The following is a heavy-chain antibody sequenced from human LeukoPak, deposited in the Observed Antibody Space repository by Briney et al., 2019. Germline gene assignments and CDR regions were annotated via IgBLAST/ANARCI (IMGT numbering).Heavy chain of an antibody. CDR1: GFTFADYA. J-gene: IGHJ3*01. Sequence: GGSLRLSCTVSGFTFADYAMSWVRQAPGKGPEWVGFNRTQPYGGSTQYAASVKGRFTISRDDSKSIAYLQMNGLKTEDTAIYYCSKGVSPHAPFDAFDVWGLGTLVTVSS. CDR2: NRTQPYGGST. D-gene: IGHD3-10*01. V-gene: IGHV3-49*04. CDR3: SKGVSPHAPFDAFDV.